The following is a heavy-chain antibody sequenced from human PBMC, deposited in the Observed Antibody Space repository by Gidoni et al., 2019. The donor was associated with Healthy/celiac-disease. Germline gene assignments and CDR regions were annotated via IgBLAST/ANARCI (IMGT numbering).Heavy chain of an antibody. J-gene: IGHJ4*02. CDR1: GFTFSSYA. CDR3: ANALYYYDSSGYLPGGY. Sequence: EVQLLESGGGLVQPGGSLRLSCAASGFTFSSYAMGWVRQAPGKGLEWVSAISGSGGSTYYADSVKGRFTISRDNSKNTLYLQMNSLRAEDTAVYYCANALYYYDSSGYLPGGYWGQGTLVTVSS. V-gene: IGHV3-23*01. D-gene: IGHD3-22*01. CDR2: ISGSGGST.